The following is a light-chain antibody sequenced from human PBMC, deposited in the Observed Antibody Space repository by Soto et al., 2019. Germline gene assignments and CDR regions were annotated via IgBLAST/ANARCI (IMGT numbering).Light chain of an antibody. Sequence: QSLLTQPPSASGTPGQRVTISCSGSSSNIGSNYVYWYQQLPGTAPKLLIYRNNQRPSGVPDRFSGSKSGTSASLAISGLRSEDEADYYCAAWDDSLSGDVVFGGGTKVTVL. CDR3: AAWDDSLSGDVV. J-gene: IGLJ2*01. V-gene: IGLV1-47*01. CDR2: RNN. CDR1: SSNIGSNY.